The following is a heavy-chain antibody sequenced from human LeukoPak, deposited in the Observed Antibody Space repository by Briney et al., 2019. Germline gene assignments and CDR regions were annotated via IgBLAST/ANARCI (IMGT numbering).Heavy chain of an antibody. Sequence: GGSLRLSCAASGFTFSSYSKKWVRQAPGKGLEWVSSISSSSSYIYYADSVKGRFTISRDNAKNSLYLLMNSLRAEDTAVYYCARAYVVVPAALDYWGQGTLVTVSS. D-gene: IGHD2-2*01. CDR3: ARAYVVVPAALDY. CDR1: GFTFSSYS. J-gene: IGHJ4*02. CDR2: ISSSSSYI. V-gene: IGHV3-21*01.